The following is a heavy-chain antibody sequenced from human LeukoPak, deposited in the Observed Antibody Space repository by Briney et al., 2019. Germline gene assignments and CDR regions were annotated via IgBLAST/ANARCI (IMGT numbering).Heavy chain of an antibody. CDR3: ARGRTTYYYGSGSYYTIVI. CDR1: GYTFTGYY. V-gene: IGHV1-2*04. CDR2: INPNSGGT. D-gene: IGHD3-10*01. J-gene: IGHJ4*02. Sequence: ASVKVSCKASGYTFTGYYMHWVRQAPGQGLEWMGWINPNSGGTNYAQKFQGWVTMTRDTSISTAYMELSRLRSDDTAVYYCARGRTTYYYGSGSYYTIVIWGQGTLVTVSS.